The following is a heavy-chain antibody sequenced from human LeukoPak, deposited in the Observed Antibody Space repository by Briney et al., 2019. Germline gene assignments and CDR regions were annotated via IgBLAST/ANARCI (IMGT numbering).Heavy chain of an antibody. Sequence: SETLSLTCTVSGDSITTHPWSWVRQTSGKGLDYIGFIDSNGNTNYNPSLKTRVIISSDTSTNQISLTLISVAAADTAVYYCSRLAKCDGNCYSFDLWGQGMLVTVSS. J-gene: IGHJ4*02. CDR3: SRLAKCDGNCYSFDL. CDR2: IDSNGNT. V-gene: IGHV4-59*11. D-gene: IGHD2-15*01. CDR1: GDSITTHP.